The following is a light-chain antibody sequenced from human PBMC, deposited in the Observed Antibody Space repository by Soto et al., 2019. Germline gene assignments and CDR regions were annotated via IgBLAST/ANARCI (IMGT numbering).Light chain of an antibody. V-gene: IGKV1-39*01. CDR3: QQSYSTLPIT. CDR1: QSISGY. CDR2: AAS. J-gene: IGKJ5*01. Sequence: DIHLTQSPSFLSASVGDRVTITCRTSQSISGYLNWYRHKPGKAPTLLIYAASTLQSGVPSRFSGSGSGTDFTLTISNLQPEDFATYYCQQSYSTLPITFGQGTRLEIK.